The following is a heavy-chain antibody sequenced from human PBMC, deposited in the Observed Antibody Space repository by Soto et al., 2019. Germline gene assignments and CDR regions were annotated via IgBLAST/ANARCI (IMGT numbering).Heavy chain of an antibody. CDR1: GYTLSEVS. V-gene: IGHV1-24*01. Sequence: XSVKVSCKVSGYTLSEVSIHWVRQTPGKGLEWMGGFDPENDETSYAQKFQGRVTLTEDTSTDTAYLELSSLRSEDTAIYYCVIAAYCSGATCYSDYNWFDHWGQGTLVTVSS. CDR3: VIAAYCSGATCYSDYNWFDH. J-gene: IGHJ5*02. D-gene: IGHD2-15*01. CDR2: FDPENDET.